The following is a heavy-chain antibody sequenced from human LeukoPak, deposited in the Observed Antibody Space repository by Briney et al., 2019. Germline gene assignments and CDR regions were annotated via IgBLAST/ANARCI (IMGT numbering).Heavy chain of an antibody. J-gene: IGHJ5*02. Sequence: ASVKVSCTASGGTFSSYAISWVRQAPGQGLEWMGGIIPIFGTANYAQKFQGRFTITTDESTSTAYMELSSLTSEDTAVYYCARDRYRYYGSGLPTGFDPWGQGTLVTVS. D-gene: IGHD3-10*01. V-gene: IGHV1-69*05. CDR2: IIPIFGTA. CDR3: ARDRYRYYGSGLPTGFDP. CDR1: GGTFSSYA.